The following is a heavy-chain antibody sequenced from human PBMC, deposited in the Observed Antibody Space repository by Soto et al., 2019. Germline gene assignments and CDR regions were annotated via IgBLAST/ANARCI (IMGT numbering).Heavy chain of an antibody. Sequence: PSETLSLTCAVYGGSFSGYYWSWIRQPPGKGLEWIGEINHSGSTNYNPSLKSRVTISVDTSKNQFSLKLSSVTAADTAVYYCARVKSITMVRGVITIDYWGQGTLVTVSS. J-gene: IGHJ4*02. V-gene: IGHV4-34*01. CDR2: INHSGST. CDR1: GGSFSGYY. D-gene: IGHD3-10*01. CDR3: ARVKSITMVRGVITIDY.